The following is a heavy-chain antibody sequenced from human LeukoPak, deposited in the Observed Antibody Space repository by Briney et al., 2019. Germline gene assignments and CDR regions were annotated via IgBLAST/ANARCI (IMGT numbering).Heavy chain of an antibody. V-gene: IGHV4-59*11. CDR3: ARGEMATTLIDY. Sequence: SETLSLTCTVSGGSISSHYWSWIRQPPGKGLEWIGYIYYSGSTNYNPSLKSRVTISVDTSKNQFSPKLSSVTAADTAVYYCARGEMATTLIDYWGQGTLVTVSS. D-gene: IGHD5-24*01. CDR2: IYYSGST. CDR1: GGSISSHY. J-gene: IGHJ4*02.